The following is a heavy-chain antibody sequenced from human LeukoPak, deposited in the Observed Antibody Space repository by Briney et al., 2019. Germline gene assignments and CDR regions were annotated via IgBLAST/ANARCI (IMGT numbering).Heavy chain of an antibody. V-gene: IGHV4-59*01. CDR1: GGSISSYY. J-gene: IGHJ4*02. D-gene: IGHD6-19*01. Sequence: SETLSLTCTVSGGSISSYYWSWIRQPPGKGLEWIGYIYYSGSTNYNPSLKSRVTISVDTSKNQFSLKLSSVTAADTAVYYCARTDRYSGGWYFDYWGQGTLVTVSS. CDR3: ARTDRYSGGWYFDY. CDR2: IYYSGST.